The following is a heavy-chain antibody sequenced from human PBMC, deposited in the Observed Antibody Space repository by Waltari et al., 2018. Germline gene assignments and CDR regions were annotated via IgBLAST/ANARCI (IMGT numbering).Heavy chain of an antibody. CDR1: GGSISGSGWY. V-gene: IGHV4-39*07. D-gene: IGHD3-10*01. Sequence: QLQLQESGPGLVKPSETLSLTCTVSGGSISGSGWYWGWIRQTPGKGLEWIGSVYYSGRTYYNPSLKSRVTISVDTFKNHFSLKLNSVTAADTAVYYCASGYGSGSHLYYYYYMDVWGKGTTVTISS. CDR3: ASGYGSGSHLYYYYYMDV. CDR2: VYYSGRT. J-gene: IGHJ6*03.